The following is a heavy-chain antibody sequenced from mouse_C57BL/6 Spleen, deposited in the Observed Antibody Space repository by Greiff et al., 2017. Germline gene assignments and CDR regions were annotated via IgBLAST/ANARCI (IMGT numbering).Heavy chain of an antibody. CDR2: IRNKANGYPT. CDR1: GFTFTDYY. Sequence: EVKLMESGGGLVQPGGSLSLSCAASGFTFTDYYMSWVRQPPGTSLEWLGFIRNKANGYPTEYSASVKGRFTISRDNSQSILYLQMNALRAEDSATFYCASLFTTLSYYAMDYWGQGTSVTVSS. CDR3: ASLFTTLSYYAMDY. V-gene: IGHV7-3*01. D-gene: IGHD1-1*01. J-gene: IGHJ4*01.